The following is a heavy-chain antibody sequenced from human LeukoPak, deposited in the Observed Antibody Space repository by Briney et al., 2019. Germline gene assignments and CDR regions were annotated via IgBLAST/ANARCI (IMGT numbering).Heavy chain of an antibody. Sequence: GGSLRLSCAASGFIFSSYSMTWVRQAPGKGLEWVSYISSKSDTIYYADSVKGRFIISRDNAKNSLYLQMNSLRAEDTAVYYCARPHCSGATCYSRYFDDWGQGNLVTVSS. J-gene: IGHJ4*02. CDR2: ISSKSDTI. V-gene: IGHV3-48*01. CDR1: GFIFSSYS. CDR3: ARPHCSGATCYSRYFDD. D-gene: IGHD2-15*01.